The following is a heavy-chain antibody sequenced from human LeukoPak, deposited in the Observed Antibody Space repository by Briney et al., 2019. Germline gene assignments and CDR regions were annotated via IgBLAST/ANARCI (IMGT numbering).Heavy chain of an antibody. J-gene: IGHJ4*02. Sequence: GESLRLSCAASGFTFSSYAMSWVRQAPGKGLEWVSGISGSGGGTHYADSVKGRLTISRDNSKNTLYLQMNSLRAEDTAVYYCAKVRSDYGDYFNFDYWGQGTLVTVSS. CDR2: ISGSGGGT. D-gene: IGHD4-17*01. V-gene: IGHV3-23*01. CDR3: AKVRSDYGDYFNFDY. CDR1: GFTFSSYA.